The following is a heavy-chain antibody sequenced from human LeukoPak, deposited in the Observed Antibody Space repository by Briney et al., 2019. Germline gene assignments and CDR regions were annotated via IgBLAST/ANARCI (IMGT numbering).Heavy chain of an antibody. V-gene: IGHV3-7*01. D-gene: IGHD5-12*01. CDR2: IKQDGSEK. J-gene: IGHJ4*02. CDR1: GVTFTSTR. CDR3: GTAYSGYDYFDY. Sequence: GGSLRLSCVASGVTFTSTRVSSGCQAPRKGLEWVANIKQDGSEKYYVDSVKGRFTISRDNAKNSLYQQINSLRAECASVYYCGTAYSGYDYFDYWGQGTLVTVSS.